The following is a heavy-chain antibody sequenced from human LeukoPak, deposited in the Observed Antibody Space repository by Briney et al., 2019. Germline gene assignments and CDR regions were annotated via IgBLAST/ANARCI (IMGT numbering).Heavy chain of an antibody. CDR3: ARGYGGNSFSWFDP. CDR2: INHSGST. CDR1: GESFSDYY. J-gene: IGHJ5*02. Sequence: SETLSLTCAVYGESFSDYYWSWIRQPPGKGLEWIGEINHSGSTNYSPSLKSRVTISVDTSKNQFSLKLSSVAAADTAVYYCARGYGGNSFSWFDPWGQGTLVTVSS. V-gene: IGHV4-34*01. D-gene: IGHD4-23*01.